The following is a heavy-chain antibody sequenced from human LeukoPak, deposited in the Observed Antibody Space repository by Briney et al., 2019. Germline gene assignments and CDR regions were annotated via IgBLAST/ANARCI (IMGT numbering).Heavy chain of an antibody. V-gene: IGHV3-7*01. Sequence: GGSLRLSCAASGFTFSNNWMNWLRQAPGKGLEWVANIKPDGSEKYYVDSVKGRFTISRDNAKNSLYLQMNSLRAEDTAVNYCGTSSGWAQGTLVTVSS. J-gene: IGHJ4*02. CDR3: GTSSG. CDR1: GFTFSNNW. CDR2: IKPDGSEK. D-gene: IGHD3-3*01.